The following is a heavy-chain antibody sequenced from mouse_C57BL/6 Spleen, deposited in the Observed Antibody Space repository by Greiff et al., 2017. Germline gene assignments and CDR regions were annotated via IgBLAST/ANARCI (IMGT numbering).Heavy chain of an antibody. D-gene: IGHD2-1*01. CDR1: GYSITSGYY. Sequence: VQLQQSGPGLVKPSQSLSLTCSVTGYSITSGYYWNWIRQFPGNKLEWMGYISYDGSNNYNPSLKNRISITRDTSKNQFFLKLNSVTTEDTATYYCARGLLYRYFDVWGTGTTVTVSS. CDR3: ARGLLYRYFDV. J-gene: IGHJ1*03. CDR2: ISYDGSN. V-gene: IGHV3-6*01.